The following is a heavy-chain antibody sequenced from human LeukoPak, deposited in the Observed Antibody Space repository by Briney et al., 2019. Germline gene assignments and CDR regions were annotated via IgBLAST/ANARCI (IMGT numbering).Heavy chain of an antibody. CDR3: ARKLAYCGGDCSDWYFDL. V-gene: IGHV1-8*01. Sequence: ASVNVSCKASGYTFTSYDINWVRQATGQGLEWMGWMNPNSGNTGYAQKFQGRVTMTRNTSISTAYMELSSLRSEGTAVYYCARKLAYCGGDCSDWYFDLWGRGTLVTVSS. J-gene: IGHJ2*01. D-gene: IGHD2-21*02. CDR1: GYTFTSYD. CDR2: MNPNSGNT.